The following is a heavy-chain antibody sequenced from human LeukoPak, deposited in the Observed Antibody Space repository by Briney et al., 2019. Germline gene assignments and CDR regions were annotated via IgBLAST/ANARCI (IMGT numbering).Heavy chain of an antibody. CDR2: INSDGSST. Sequence: PGGSLRLSCAASGFTFSSYWMHWVRQAPGKGLVWVSRINSDGSSTSYADSVKGRFTISRDNAKNTLYLQMNSLRAEDTAVYYCARETTLTGHHGGYMDVWGKGTTVTISS. CDR3: ARETTLTGHHGGYMDV. D-gene: IGHD3-9*01. J-gene: IGHJ6*03. V-gene: IGHV3-74*01. CDR1: GFTFSSYW.